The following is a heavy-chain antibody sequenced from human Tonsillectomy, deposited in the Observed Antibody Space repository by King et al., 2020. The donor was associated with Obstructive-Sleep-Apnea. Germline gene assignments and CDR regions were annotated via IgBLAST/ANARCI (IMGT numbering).Heavy chain of an antibody. D-gene: IGHD2-8*01. CDR2: ISYDGKNK. J-gene: IGHJ4*02. Sequence: VQLVESGGGVVQPGRSLRLSCAASGFAFSSYAMHWVRQAPGKGLEWVAVISYDGKNKYYADSVKGRFTLSRDNSETTVTLQMNSLRVGDTAVYYCVSTVNGPDYWGQGTLVTVSS. V-gene: IGHV3-30*04. CDR3: VSTVNGPDY. CDR1: GFAFSSYA.